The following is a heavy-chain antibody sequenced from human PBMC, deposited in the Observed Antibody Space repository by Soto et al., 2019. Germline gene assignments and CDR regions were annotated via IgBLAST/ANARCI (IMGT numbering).Heavy chain of an antibody. J-gene: IGHJ6*02. Sequence: QVQLQESGPGLVKPSQTLSLTCTVSGGSISSGGYYWSWIRQHPGKGLEWIGYIYYSGGTYYNPSLRSRVTISVDTSKNQFSLKLSSVTAADTAVYYCARGGRRSPGMDVWGQGTTVTVSS. CDR1: GGSISSGGYY. CDR3: ARGGRRSPGMDV. V-gene: IGHV4-31*03. CDR2: IYYSGGT.